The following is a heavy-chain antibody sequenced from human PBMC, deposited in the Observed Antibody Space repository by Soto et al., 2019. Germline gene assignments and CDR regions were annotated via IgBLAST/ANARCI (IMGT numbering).Heavy chain of an antibody. CDR2: MNPNSGNT. Sequence: QVQLVQSGAEVKKPGASVKVSCKASGYTFTSYDINWVRQATGQGLEWMGWMNPNSGNTGYAQKFQGRVTMTRNTSISTAYMKLSSLGSEDTAVSYCAMERTVAGNDYWGQGTLVTVSS. J-gene: IGHJ4*02. D-gene: IGHD6-19*01. V-gene: IGHV1-8*01. CDR3: AMERTVAGNDY. CDR1: GYTFTSYD.